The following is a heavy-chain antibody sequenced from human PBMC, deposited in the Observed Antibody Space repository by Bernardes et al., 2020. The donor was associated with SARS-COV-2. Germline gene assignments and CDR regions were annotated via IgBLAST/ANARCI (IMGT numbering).Heavy chain of an antibody. CDR2: ISSRGNIL. CDR1: GFTLGNYT. D-gene: IGHD3-16*01. J-gene: IGHJ4*02. Sequence: GGSLRLSCAASGFTLGNYTMTWVRQAPGKGLEWVASISSRGNILHYADPAKGRFTISRDNVKNSVYLQMENMRAEDTALYYCARAVAKGGAFWGQGTQVTVSS. CDR3: ARAVAKGGAF. V-gene: IGHV3-21*01.